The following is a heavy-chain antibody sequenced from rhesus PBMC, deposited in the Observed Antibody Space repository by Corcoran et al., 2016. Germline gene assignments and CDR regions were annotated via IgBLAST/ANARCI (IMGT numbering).Heavy chain of an antibody. V-gene: IGHV4-147*01. CDR1: GGSISSYW. D-gene: IGHD5-24*01. J-gene: IGHJ4*01. Sequence: QVQLQESGPGVVKPSETLSLTCAVSGGSISSYWLGWIRQHPGKGLEWIGKIYGGRGSNTYTHSLKSRVTSSSSTSKNQFSLKLSSVTAADTAVYYCAKDKGTVGTVFDYWGRGVLVTVSS. CDR3: AKDKGTVGTVFDY. CDR2: IYGGRGSN.